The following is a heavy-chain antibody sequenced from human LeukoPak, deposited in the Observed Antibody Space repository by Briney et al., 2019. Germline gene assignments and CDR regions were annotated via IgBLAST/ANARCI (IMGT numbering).Heavy chain of an antibody. D-gene: IGHD3-22*01. Sequence: PSETLSLTCAVSGYSISSGDYWGWIRQPPGKGLEWIGSIYHSGSTYNNPSLKSRVTVSVDTSKNQFSLSLISVTAADTAVYYCARSPYYFDSSGYHGAYYFDYWGQGTLVTVSS. CDR1: GYSISSGDY. J-gene: IGHJ4*02. CDR3: ARSPYYFDSSGYHGAYYFDY. CDR2: IYHSGST. V-gene: IGHV4-38-2*01.